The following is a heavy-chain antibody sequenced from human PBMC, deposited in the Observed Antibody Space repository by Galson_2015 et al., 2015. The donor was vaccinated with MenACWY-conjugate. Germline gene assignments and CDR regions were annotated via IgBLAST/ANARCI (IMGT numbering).Heavy chain of an antibody. CDR3: ARERGTYYDFWSGYYRNHYFDY. J-gene: IGHJ4*02. CDR1: GYTFTSYA. Sequence: SVKVSCKASGYTFTSYAMHWVRQAPGQRLEWMGWINAGNGNTKYSQKFQGRVTITRDTSASTAYMELSSLRSEDTAVYYCARERGTYYDFWSGYYRNHYFDYWGQGTLVTVSS. CDR2: INAGNGNT. V-gene: IGHV1-3*01. D-gene: IGHD3-3*01.